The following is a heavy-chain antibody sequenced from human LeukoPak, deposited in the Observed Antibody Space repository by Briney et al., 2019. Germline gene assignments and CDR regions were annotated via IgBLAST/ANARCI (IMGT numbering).Heavy chain of an antibody. V-gene: IGHV1-18*01. D-gene: IGHD4-17*01. J-gene: IGHJ5*02. CDR3: ARVKGYGDYGYWFDP. Sequence: ASVKVSCKASGYTFTSYGISWVRQAPGQGLEWMGWISAYNGNTNYAQKLQGRVTMTTDTSTSTAYMELRSLRSDDTAVYYCARVKGYGDYGYWFDPWGQGTLVTVSS. CDR2: ISAYNGNT. CDR1: GYTFTSYG.